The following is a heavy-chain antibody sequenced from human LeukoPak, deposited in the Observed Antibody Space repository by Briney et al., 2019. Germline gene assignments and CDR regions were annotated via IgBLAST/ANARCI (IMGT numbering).Heavy chain of an antibody. CDR1: GFAFSSYS. V-gene: IGHV3-30-3*01. CDR2: ISYDGSRK. D-gene: IGHD5-18*01. J-gene: IGHJ5*02. Sequence: GRSLRLSCVASGFAFSSYSMHWVRQAPGKGLEWVAVISYDGSRKYDADSVKGRFTISKNSAKNSLYLQMNTLRVEDTAMYYCASLDTAKQPLANHWGQGTLVTVSS. CDR3: ASLDTAKQPLANH.